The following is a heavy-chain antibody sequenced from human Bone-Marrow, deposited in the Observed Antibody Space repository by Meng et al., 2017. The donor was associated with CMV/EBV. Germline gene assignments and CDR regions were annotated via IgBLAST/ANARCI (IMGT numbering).Heavy chain of an antibody. Sequence: GESLKISCAASGLTFSNHGMHWVRQAPGKGLEWVAFIRSDGSDKYYAGSVKGRFTISRDNSKNTLYLQMNSLRAEDTAVYYCAKDKGLRFLEWFSVRGQKTMVTVSS. D-gene: IGHD3-3*01. V-gene: IGHV3-30*02. CDR1: GLTFSNHG. CDR3: AKDKGLRFLEWFSV. J-gene: IGHJ4*02. CDR2: IRSDGSDK.